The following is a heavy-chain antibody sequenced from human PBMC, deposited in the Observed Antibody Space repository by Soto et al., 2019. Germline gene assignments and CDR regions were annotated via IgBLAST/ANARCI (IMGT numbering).Heavy chain of an antibody. V-gene: IGHV1-3*01. CDR3: ARPRGYYDSSGYFGIPFDY. Sequence: ASVKVSCKASGYTFTSYAMHWVRQAPGQRLEWMGWINAGNGNTKYSQKFQGRVTITRDTSASTAYMELSSLRSEDTAVYYCARPRGYYDSSGYFGIPFDYWGQGTLVTVSS. CDR2: INAGNGNT. J-gene: IGHJ4*02. CDR1: GYTFTSYA. D-gene: IGHD3-22*01.